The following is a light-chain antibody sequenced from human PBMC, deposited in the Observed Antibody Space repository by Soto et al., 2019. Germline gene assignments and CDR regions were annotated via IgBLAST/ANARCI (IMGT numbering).Light chain of an antibody. Sequence: DIVMTQSPDSLAVSLGERATINCKPSQSVLYSSNNKNYLAWYQQKPGQAPKLLIYWASTWESGVPDRFSGSGSGTDFALTISSLQSEDVAVYYCHQYYSPPPTFGQGTKLEIK. CDR3: HQYYSPPPT. CDR2: WAS. CDR1: QSVLYSSNNKNY. V-gene: IGKV4-1*01. J-gene: IGKJ2*01.